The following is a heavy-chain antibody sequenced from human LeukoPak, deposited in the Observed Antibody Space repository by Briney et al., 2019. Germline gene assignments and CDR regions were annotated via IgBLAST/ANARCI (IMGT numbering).Heavy chain of an antibody. D-gene: IGHD2-2*01. CDR1: GFTFSSYS. CDR3: ASHESVVPAAKGKDNWFDP. J-gene: IGHJ5*02. CDR2: ISSSSSTI. Sequence: GGSLRLSCAASGFTFSSYSMNWVRQAPGKGLEWVSYISSSSSTIYYADSVKGRFTISRDNAKNSLYLQMNSLRAEDTAVYYCASHESVVPAAKGKDNWFDPWGQGTLVTVSS. V-gene: IGHV3-48*04.